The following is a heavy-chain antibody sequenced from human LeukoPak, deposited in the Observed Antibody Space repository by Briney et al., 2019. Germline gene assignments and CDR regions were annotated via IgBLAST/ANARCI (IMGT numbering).Heavy chain of an antibody. Sequence: GGSLRLSCAASGFTFSPYSMNWVRQAPGKGLEWVSYITSSSGIIFYADSVKGRFTISRDNVKNSLYLQMSSLRAEDTAVYFCAREGHSSGSLGDYWGQGILVTVSS. J-gene: IGHJ4*02. D-gene: IGHD6-19*01. CDR3: AREGHSSGSLGDY. V-gene: IGHV3-48*01. CDR2: ITSSSGII. CDR1: GFTFSPYS.